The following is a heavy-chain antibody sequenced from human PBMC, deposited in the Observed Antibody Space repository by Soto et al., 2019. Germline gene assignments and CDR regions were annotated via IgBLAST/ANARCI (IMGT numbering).Heavy chain of an antibody. J-gene: IGHJ3*02. CDR1: GGSISSYY. Sequence: QVQLQESGPGLVKPSETLSLTCTVSGGSISSYYWSWIRQPPGKGLEWIGYIYYSGSTNYNPSLKSRVTISVDTSKNQFSLKLSSVTAADTAVYYCARSGIDTEGGPWFGELLSDAAFDIWGQGTMVTVSS. D-gene: IGHD3-10*01. CDR2: IYYSGST. V-gene: IGHV4-59*01. CDR3: ARSGIDTEGGPWFGELLSDAAFDI.